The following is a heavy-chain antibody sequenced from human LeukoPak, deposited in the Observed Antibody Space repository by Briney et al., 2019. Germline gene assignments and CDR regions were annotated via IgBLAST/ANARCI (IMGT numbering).Heavy chain of an antibody. J-gene: IGHJ5*02. Sequence: SETLSLTCTVSGGSIRSYYWSWIRRPPGKGLEWIGYIYYSGSTNYNPSLKSRVTISVDTSKNQFSLKLSSVTAADTAVYYCARGPSPYCSSTSCKDWFDPWGQGTLVTVSS. D-gene: IGHD2-2*01. CDR1: GGSIRSYY. V-gene: IGHV4-59*01. CDR2: IYYSGST. CDR3: ARGPSPYCSSTSCKDWFDP.